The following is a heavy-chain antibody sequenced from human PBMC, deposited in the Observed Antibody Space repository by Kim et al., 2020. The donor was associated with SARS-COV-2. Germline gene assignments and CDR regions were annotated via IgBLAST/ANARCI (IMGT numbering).Heavy chain of an antibody. D-gene: IGHD3-22*01. J-gene: IGHJ4*02. Sequence: GGSLRLSCAASGFTFSSYGMHWVRQAPGKGLEWVAVIWYDGSNKYYADSVKGRFTISRDNSKNTLYLQMNSLRAEDTAVYYCATALNYYDSSGYPPGGNWGQGTLVTVSS. CDR2: IWYDGSNK. CDR3: ATALNYYDSSGYPPGGN. CDR1: GFTFSSYG. V-gene: IGHV3-33*01.